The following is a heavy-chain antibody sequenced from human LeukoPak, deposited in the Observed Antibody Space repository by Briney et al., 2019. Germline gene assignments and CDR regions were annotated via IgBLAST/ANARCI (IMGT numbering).Heavy chain of an antibody. D-gene: IGHD3-10*02. CDR3: AELGITMIGGV. CDR2: IDSDGSST. CDR1: GFTFSSKW. Sequence: TGGSLRLSCVASGFTFSSKWMHWVRQAPGKGLTWVSRIDSDGSSTNYADSVKGRFTISRDNAKNTLYLQMDSLRAEDTAVYYCAELGITMIGGVWGKGTTVTISS. V-gene: IGHV3-74*01. J-gene: IGHJ6*04.